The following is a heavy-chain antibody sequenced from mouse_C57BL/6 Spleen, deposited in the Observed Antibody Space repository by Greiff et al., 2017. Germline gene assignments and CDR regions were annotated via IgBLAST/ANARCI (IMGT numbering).Heavy chain of an antibody. CDR3: TRRGLYDYDGAWFAY. J-gene: IGHJ3*01. CDR2: ISSGGDYI. D-gene: IGHD2-4*01. Sequence: EVMLVESGEGLVKPGGSLELSCAASGFTFSSYAMSWVRQTPEKRLEWVAYISSGGDYIYYADTVKGRFTISRDNARNTLYLQMSSLKSEDTAMYYCTRRGLYDYDGAWFAYWGQGTLVTVSA. CDR1: GFTFSSYA. V-gene: IGHV5-9-1*02.